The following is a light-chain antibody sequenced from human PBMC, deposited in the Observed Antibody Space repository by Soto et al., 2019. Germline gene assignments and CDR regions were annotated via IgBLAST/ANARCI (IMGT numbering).Light chain of an antibody. J-gene: IGKJ1*01. CDR2: GAS. V-gene: IGKV1-39*01. Sequence: DIQMTQSPSSLSASAGDRVTITCRASQSISNSLNWYQQKPGKAPKALIYGASSLQSGVPSRFSGSGSGTDFTLTISRLQPDDFATYYCQQSDSTPPSFGQWTKVEI. CDR1: QSISNS. CDR3: QQSDSTPPS.